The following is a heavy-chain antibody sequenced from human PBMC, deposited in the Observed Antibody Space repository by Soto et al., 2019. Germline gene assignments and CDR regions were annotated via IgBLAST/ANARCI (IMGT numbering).Heavy chain of an antibody. CDR3: ARDREYYGDLDAFDI. Sequence: QVQLVESGGGVVQPGRSLRLSCAASGFTFSSYAMHWVRQAPGKGLEWVAVISYDGSTKYYADSVKGRFTISRDNSKNTLYLQMNSLRAEDTAVYYCARDREYYGDLDAFDIWGQGTLVTVSS. V-gene: IGHV3-30-3*01. D-gene: IGHD4-17*01. CDR2: ISYDGSTK. CDR1: GFTFSSYA. J-gene: IGHJ3*02.